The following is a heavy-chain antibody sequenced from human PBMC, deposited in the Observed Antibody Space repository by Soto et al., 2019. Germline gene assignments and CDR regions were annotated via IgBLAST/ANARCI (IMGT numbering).Heavy chain of an antibody. V-gene: IGHV1-58*01. CDR2: IVVGSGNT. D-gene: IGHD3-22*01. CDR1: GFTFSSSA. Sequence: QMQLVQSGPEVKKPGTSVKVSCKASGFTFSSSAVQWVRQARGQRLEWIGWIVVGSGNTNYAQKFQERVTITRDMSTSTAYMELSSLRSEDTAVHYCAADRYYDSSGYPVDYWGQGTLVTVSS. CDR3: AADRYYDSSGYPVDY. J-gene: IGHJ4*02.